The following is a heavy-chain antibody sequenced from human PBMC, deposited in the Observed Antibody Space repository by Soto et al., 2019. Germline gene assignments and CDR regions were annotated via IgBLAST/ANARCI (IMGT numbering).Heavy chain of an antibody. Sequence: SETLSLTCIVSGGSITNNDYYWNWVRQPPGKSLEWIGSIHYSGYTDYNPSLKGRVTISVDTSRNQLYLEPNSVNATDTAVYYCARSTIAPHLFMYPFGSWGQGTRVTVSS. CDR2: IHYSGYT. D-gene: IGHD6-6*01. J-gene: IGHJ5*01. CDR1: GGSITNNDYY. CDR3: ARSTIAPHLFMYPFGS. V-gene: IGHV4-30-4*01.